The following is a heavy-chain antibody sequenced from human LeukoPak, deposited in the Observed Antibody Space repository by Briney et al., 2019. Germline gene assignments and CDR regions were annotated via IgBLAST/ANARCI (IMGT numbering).Heavy chain of an antibody. J-gene: IGHJ6*03. CDR3: ARVEEGYGSGRRENYYYYYMDV. Sequence: SETLSLTCTVSGASISSYYWSWIRQPPGKGLEWIGYIYYSGRTNYNPSLKSRVTISVDTSKNQFSLNLSSVTAADTAVYYCARVEEGYGSGRRENYYYYYMDVWGKGTTVTISS. CDR1: GASISSYY. V-gene: IGHV4-59*01. D-gene: IGHD3-10*01. CDR2: IYYSGRT.